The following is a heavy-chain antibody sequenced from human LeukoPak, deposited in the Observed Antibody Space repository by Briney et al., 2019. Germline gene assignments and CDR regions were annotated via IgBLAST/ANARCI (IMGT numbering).Heavy chain of an antibody. Sequence: GGSLRLSCAASGFTFSSYWMHWVRQAPGNGLVLVSRINSDGSSTSYADSVKGRFTISRDNAKNTLYLQMNSLRAEDTAVYYCARDRDFWSGYLDYWGQGTLVTVSS. CDR3: ARDRDFWSGYLDY. CDR2: INSDGSST. CDR1: GFTFSSYW. J-gene: IGHJ4*02. D-gene: IGHD3-3*01. V-gene: IGHV3-74*01.